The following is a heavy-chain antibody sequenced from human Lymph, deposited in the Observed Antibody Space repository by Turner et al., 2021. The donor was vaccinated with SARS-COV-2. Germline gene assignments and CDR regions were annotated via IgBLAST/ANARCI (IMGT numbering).Heavy chain of an antibody. CDR3: ARDLGTYGMDV. CDR2: IYSGGTT. CDR1: GIIVSRNY. D-gene: IGHD6-13*01. Sequence: EVQLVEPGGGFIPPGGSLRLSCAASGIIVSRNYMNWVRQAPGKGMEWVSVIYSGGTTYYADSVKGRFTISRDNSKNTLYLQMNSLRVEETAVYYCARDLGTYGMDVWGQGTTVTVSS. V-gene: IGHV3-53*01. J-gene: IGHJ6*02.